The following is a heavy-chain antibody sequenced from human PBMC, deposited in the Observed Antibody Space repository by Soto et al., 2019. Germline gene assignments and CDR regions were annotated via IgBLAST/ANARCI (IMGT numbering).Heavy chain of an antibody. CDR2: ISYDGSNK. J-gene: IGHJ6*02. Sequence: QVQLLESGGGVVQPWRSLRLSCAASGFTFSSYAMHWVRQAPGKGLEWVAVISYDGSNKYYADSVKGRFTISRDISKNTLYLQMNSLRAEDTAVYYCAREGGMDVWGQGTTVTVSS. CDR1: GFTFSSYA. CDR3: AREGGMDV. V-gene: IGHV3-30-3*01.